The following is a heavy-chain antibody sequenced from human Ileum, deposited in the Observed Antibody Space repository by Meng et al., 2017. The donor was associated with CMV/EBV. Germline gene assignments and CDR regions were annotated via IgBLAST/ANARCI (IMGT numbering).Heavy chain of an antibody. CDR3: ASGRLQFTPSALQH. V-gene: IGHV4-34*02. J-gene: IGHJ1*01. D-gene: IGHD5-24*01. CDR2: KQKSGRT. Sequence: RQERCTWLGKPAALLYLVCAITDEPRKVFVSSGSRHTKGRGLHMRGAKQKSGRTVYNPSLKSRLTISIDTSKRQLSLMVTSVTAADSAIYYCASGRLQFTPSALQHWGPGTLVTVSS. CDR1: DEPRKVFV.